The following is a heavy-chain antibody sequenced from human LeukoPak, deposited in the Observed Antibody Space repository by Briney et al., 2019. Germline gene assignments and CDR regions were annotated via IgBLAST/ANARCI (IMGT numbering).Heavy chain of an antibody. Sequence: SETLSLTCIVSGGSVTNSSYYWAWIRQPPGKGLEWIGCFYYSGSTNYNPSLKSRVTMSVETSKNHFSLKLTSVTAADTAVYYCARDGGSGWYNYWGQGTLVTVSS. D-gene: IGHD6-19*01. CDR3: ARDGGSGWYNY. V-gene: IGHV4-39*07. CDR1: GGSVTNSSYY. J-gene: IGHJ4*02. CDR2: FYYSGST.